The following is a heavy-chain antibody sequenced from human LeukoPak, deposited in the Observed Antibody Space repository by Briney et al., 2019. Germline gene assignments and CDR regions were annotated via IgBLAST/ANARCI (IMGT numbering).Heavy chain of an antibody. V-gene: IGHV4-59*01. CDR1: GVPISDFY. J-gene: IGHJ4*02. CDR2: TYFRGTT. CDR3: ARDRFYDNSGFRRLDF. Sequence: PSETLSLTCNVSGVPISDFYWSWIRQPPGKGPEWIGYTYFRGTTNYNPSFKSRVTISVDTSKNQFSLRLSSVTAADTAVYYCARDRFYDNSGFRRLDFWGQGVLVTVSS. D-gene: IGHD3-22*01.